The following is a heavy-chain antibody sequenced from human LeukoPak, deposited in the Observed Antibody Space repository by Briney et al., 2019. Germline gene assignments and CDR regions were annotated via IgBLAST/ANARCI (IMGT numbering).Heavy chain of an antibody. J-gene: IGHJ6*03. CDR2: ISRSGGTT. CDR1: GFTFSSYD. D-gene: IGHD2-15*01. V-gene: IGHV3-23*01. CDR3: AKRGGTESFYYYYMDV. Sequence: PGGSLRLSCAASGFTFSSYDMTWVRQTSGKGLEWVALISRSGGTTYYADSVKGRFTISRDNSKNTLYLQMNSLRAEDTAEYYCAKRGGTESFYYYYMDVWGKGTTVTVSS.